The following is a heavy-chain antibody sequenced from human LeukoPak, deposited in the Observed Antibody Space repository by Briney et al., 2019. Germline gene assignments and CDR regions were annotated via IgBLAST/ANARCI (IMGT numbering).Heavy chain of an antibody. J-gene: IGHJ3*02. CDR1: GGSSSNSYY. D-gene: IGHD5-18*01. Sequence: SETLSLTCTVSGGSSSNSYYWSWIRQPPGMGLEWIGFIDDSGSTNYNPSLKSRVTISIDTSKNQFSLRLSSVTAADTAVYYCARRRADTSVGDTFDIWGQGTMVTVSS. V-gene: IGHV4-59*08. CDR3: ARRRADTSVGDTFDI. CDR2: IDDSGST.